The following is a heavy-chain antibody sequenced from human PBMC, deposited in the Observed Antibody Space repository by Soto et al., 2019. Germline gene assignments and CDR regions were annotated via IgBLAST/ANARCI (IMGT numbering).Heavy chain of an antibody. CDR3: ARRARADFYYMDV. D-gene: IGHD6-6*01. J-gene: IGHJ6*03. CDR2: ISSNGVGT. CDR1: GFTLSGYA. Sequence: EVQLAESGGGLAQPGGSLRLSCAASGFTLSGYAMDWVRQAPGKGLEYVSGISSNGVGTYYANSVQGRFTISRDNSKNTVYIQLGSLRPEDMAVYYCARRARADFYYMDVWGKGTPVTVSS. V-gene: IGHV3-64*01.